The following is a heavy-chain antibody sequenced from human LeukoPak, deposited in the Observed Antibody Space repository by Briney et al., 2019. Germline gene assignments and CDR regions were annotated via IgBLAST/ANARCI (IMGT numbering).Heavy chain of an antibody. CDR1: GFTFSDYY. V-gene: IGHV3-74*01. Sequence: GGSLRLSCAASGFTFSDYYMSWIRQAPGKGLVWVSRINSDGSSTSYVDSVAGRFTISRDNAKNTLYLQMNSLRAEDTAVYHCARGNYYDSSGPGGYWGQGTLVIVSS. CDR3: ARGNYYDSSGPGGY. J-gene: IGHJ4*02. D-gene: IGHD3-22*01. CDR2: INSDGSST.